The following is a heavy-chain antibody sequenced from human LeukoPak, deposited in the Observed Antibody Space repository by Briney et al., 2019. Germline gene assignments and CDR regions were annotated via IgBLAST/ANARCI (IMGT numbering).Heavy chain of an antibody. J-gene: IGHJ4*02. V-gene: IGHV3-74*01. D-gene: IGHD3-16*01. CDR1: GFTFRTSW. CDR2: INPDGTTT. CDR3: TTEYYYSSPQ. Sequence: GRSLRLSCAASGFTFRTSWMHWVRQAPGKGLVWVARINPDGTTTTYADSVKGRFTISRDNAANTLFLQMDSLRAEDTAVYYCTTEYYYSSPQWGQGTLVTVSS.